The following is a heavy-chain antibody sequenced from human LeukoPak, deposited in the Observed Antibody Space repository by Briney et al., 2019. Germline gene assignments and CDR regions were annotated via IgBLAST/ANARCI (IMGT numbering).Heavy chain of an antibody. CDR3: ATVVGGSRATDAFDI. J-gene: IGHJ3*02. V-gene: IGHV1-24*01. CDR2: FDPEDGET. Sequence: ASVKVSCKVSGYTLTELSMHWVRQAPGKGLEWMGGFDPEDGETNYAQKFQGRVTMTEDTSTDTAYMELSSLRSEDTAVYYCATVVGGSRATDAFDIWGQGTMVTVSS. CDR1: GYTLTELS. D-gene: IGHD2-15*01.